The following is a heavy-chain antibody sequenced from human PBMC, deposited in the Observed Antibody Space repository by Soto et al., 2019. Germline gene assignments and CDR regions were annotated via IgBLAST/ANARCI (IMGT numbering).Heavy chain of an antibody. CDR2: ITAWSGAK. CDR3: ARDVDWAFDY. J-gene: IGHJ4*02. V-gene: IGHV3-48*04. CDR1: GCTFTTYS. D-gene: IGHD3-9*01. Sequence: PGGSLRLSCAASGCTFTTYSMNWVRQAPGKGLEWLSYITAWSGAKDYADSVKGRFTISRDDAKNSLYLQMSSLRAEDTAVYYCARDVDWAFDYWGQGTLVTVSS.